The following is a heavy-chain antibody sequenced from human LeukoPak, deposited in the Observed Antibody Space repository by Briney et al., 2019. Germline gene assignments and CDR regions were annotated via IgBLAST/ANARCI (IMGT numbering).Heavy chain of an antibody. CDR3: ARSLGGYDWGPFDY. V-gene: IGHV3-21*01. D-gene: IGHD5-12*01. CDR1: GFTFSSYS. J-gene: IGHJ4*02. CDR2: ISSSSSYI. Sequence: GGCLRLSCAASGFTFSSYSMNWVRQAPGKGLDWVPSISSSSSYIYYADSVKGRFTISRDNAKNSLYLQMNSLRAEDTAVYYCARSLGGYDWGPFDYWGQGTLVTVAS.